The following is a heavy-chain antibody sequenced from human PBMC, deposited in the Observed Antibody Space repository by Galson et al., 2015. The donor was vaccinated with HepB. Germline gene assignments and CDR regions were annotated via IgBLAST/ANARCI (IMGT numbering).Heavy chain of an antibody. D-gene: IGHD2-2*01. CDR2: IYSGGST. CDR3: ARTLGYCSSTSCPEDV. V-gene: IGHV3-53*01. CDR1: GFTVSSNY. J-gene: IGHJ6*02. Sequence: SLRLSCAASGFTVSSNYMSWVRQAPGKGLEWVSVIYSGGSTYYADSVKGRFTISRDNSKNTLYLQMNSLRAEDTAVYYCARTLGYCSSTSCPEDVWGQGTTVTVSS.